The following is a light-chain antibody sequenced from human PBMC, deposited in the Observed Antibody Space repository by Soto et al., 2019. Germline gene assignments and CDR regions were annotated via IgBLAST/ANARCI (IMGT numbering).Light chain of an antibody. CDR3: QRYNNWWT. Sequence: EIVMTQSPATLSVSPGERATLSCRASQSVSNNLAWYQKKPGQAPRLLIYGASTRATGIPARFSGSGSGTEFTLAISSLQSEDVAFYYCQRYNNWWTFGQGTRVDIK. J-gene: IGKJ1*01. CDR1: QSVSNN. V-gene: IGKV3-15*01. CDR2: GAS.